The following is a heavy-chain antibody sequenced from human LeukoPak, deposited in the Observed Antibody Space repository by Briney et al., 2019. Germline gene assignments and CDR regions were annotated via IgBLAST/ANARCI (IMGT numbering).Heavy chain of an antibody. CDR2: ISSSSRYI. J-gene: IGHJ6*03. Sequence: PGGSLRLSCAASAFTYNYYSMNWVRQAPGKGLEWVSSISSSSRYIYYADSVKGRFTISRDNAKNSLYLQMNSLRAEDTAVYYCARDREEDYYMDVWGKGTKVTVSS. CDR3: ARDREEDYYMDV. CDR1: AFTYNYYS. V-gene: IGHV3-21*01.